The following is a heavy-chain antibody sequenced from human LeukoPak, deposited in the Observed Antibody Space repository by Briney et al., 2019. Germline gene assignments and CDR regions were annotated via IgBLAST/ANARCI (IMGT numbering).Heavy chain of an antibody. CDR2: IYPGKSDT. CDR1: GYSFTNYW. J-gene: IGHJ4*02. V-gene: IGHV5-51*01. Sequence: GESLKISCKGSGYSFTNYWIGWVRQMPGKGLEWMGIIYPGKSDTRYSPSFQGQVTVSADKSISTAYLQWSSLKASDTAMYYCTTEGFYDSGASLDFWGQGTLVTVSS. CDR3: TTEGFYDSGASLDF. D-gene: IGHD3-22*01.